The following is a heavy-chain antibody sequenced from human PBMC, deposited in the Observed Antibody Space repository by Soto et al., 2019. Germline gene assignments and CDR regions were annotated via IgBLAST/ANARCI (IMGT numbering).Heavy chain of an antibody. Sequence: EGSLRLSCAASGSTFSSYAMSWVRQAPGKAREWVSAISGSGGSTYYADSVKGRFTISRDNSKNTLYLQMNSLRAEDTAVYYCAKDKRGRYSSFRRNWHGMGVWGQGTTVTVSS. CDR1: GSTFSSYA. CDR2: ISGSGGST. J-gene: IGHJ6*02. D-gene: IGHD6-13*01. V-gene: IGHV3-23*01. CDR3: AKDKRGRYSSFRRNWHGMGV.